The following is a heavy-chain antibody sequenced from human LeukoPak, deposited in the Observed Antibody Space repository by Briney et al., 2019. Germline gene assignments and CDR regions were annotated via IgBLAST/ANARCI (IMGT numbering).Heavy chain of an antibody. CDR3: ARAWELLAGVYYFDY. J-gene: IGHJ4*02. Sequence: ASVKVSCKASGYTFTGYYMHWVRQAPGQRLEWMGWINPNSGGTSYAQKFQGRVTMTRDTSISTAYMELSRLRSDDTAVYYCARAWELLAGVYYFDYWGQGTLVTVSS. CDR2: INPNSGGT. CDR1: GYTFTGYY. V-gene: IGHV1-2*02. D-gene: IGHD1-26*01.